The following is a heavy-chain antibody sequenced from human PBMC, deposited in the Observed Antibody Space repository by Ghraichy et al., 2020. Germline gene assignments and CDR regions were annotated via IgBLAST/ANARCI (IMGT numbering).Heavy chain of an antibody. CDR3: ARTCPGETKPQEGSSSCGPWFDP. CDR1: GDSVSSNSAA. CDR2: TYYRSKWYN. Sequence: SQTLSLTCAISGDSVSSNSAAWNWIRQSPSRGLEWLGRTYYRSKWYNDYAVSVKSRITINPDTSKNQFSLQLNSVTPEDTAVYYCARTCPGETKPQEGSSSCGPWFDPWGQGTLVTVSS. V-gene: IGHV6-1*01. D-gene: IGHD6-13*01. J-gene: IGHJ5*02.